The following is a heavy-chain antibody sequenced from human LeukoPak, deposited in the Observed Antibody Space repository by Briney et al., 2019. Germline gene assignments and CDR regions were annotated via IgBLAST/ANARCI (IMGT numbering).Heavy chain of an antibody. V-gene: IGHV4-34*01. CDR1: GGSFSGYY. CDR3: ARSHGAFDY. CDR2: INHSGST. J-gene: IGHJ4*02. D-gene: IGHD5-24*01. Sequence: TSETLSLTCAVYGGSFSGYYWSWIRQPPGKGLEWIGEINHSGSTNYNPSLKSRVTISVDTSKNQFSLKLSSVTAADTAVYYCARSHGAFDYWGQGTLVTVSS.